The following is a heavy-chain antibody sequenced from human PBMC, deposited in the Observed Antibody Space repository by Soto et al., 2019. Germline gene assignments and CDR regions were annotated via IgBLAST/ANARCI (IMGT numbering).Heavy chain of an antibody. J-gene: IGHJ4*02. CDR2: ISTTGGHV. D-gene: IGHD7-27*01. Sequence: EVRLVESGGDLVKSGGSLRLSCVGSGFLFRTYEMNWVRQAPGKGLEWLAHISTTGGHVSESDSVKGRFTISRDNTKHTLYLQMTSLRTEATGVYYCVSQPHWARLFECWGQGTLVNVSS. V-gene: IGHV3-48*03. CDR1: GFLFRTYE. CDR3: VSQPHWARLFEC.